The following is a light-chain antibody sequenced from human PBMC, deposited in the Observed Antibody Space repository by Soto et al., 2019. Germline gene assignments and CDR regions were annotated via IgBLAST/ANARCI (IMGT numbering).Light chain of an antibody. CDR2: GAS. CDR3: QQYGRSPPSWT. J-gene: IGKJ1*01. CDR1: QSVSSSY. V-gene: IGKV3-20*01. Sequence: ETVLTQSPGTLSLSPGERATLSCRASQSVSSSYLAWYQQKPGQAPRLLIYGASSRATGIPDRFSGSGSGTEFTLSISRLAPEDFAVYYCQQYGRSPPSWTFGQGTKVEIK.